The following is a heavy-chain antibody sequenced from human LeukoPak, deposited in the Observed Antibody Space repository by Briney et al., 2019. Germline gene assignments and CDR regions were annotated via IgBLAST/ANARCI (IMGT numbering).Heavy chain of an antibody. V-gene: IGHV3-23*01. J-gene: IGHJ6*02. D-gene: IGHD2/OR15-2a*01. CDR2: ISGSGGST. CDR3: AKEDPNGNIASDYYYYGMDV. Sequence: GGPLRLSCAASGFTFSSYAMSWVRQAPGKGLEWVSAISGSGGSTYYADSVKGRFTISRDNSKNTLYLQMNSLRAEDTAVYYCAKEDPNGNIASDYYYYGMDVWGQGTTVTVSS. CDR1: GFTFSSYA.